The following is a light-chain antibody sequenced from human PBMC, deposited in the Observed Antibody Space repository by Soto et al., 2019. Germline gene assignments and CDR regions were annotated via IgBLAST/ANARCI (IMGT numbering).Light chain of an antibody. J-gene: IGKJ2*01. CDR1: QSINSN. CDR2: GAS. Sequence: EIVMTQSPATLSVSPGEGATLSCRASQSINSNLAWYQQKPGQAPRLLIYGASTRATGIPARFSGSGSGTDFTLKISRVEAEDVGVYYCMQGLQHPFTSGQGTKLEIK. CDR3: MQGLQHPFT. V-gene: IGKV3-15*01.